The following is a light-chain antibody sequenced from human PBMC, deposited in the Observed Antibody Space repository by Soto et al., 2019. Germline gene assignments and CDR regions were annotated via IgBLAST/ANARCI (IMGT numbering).Light chain of an antibody. CDR2: AAS. V-gene: IGKV1-39*01. CDR1: QSISSY. CDR3: QHSYSTPLT. Sequence: DIQMTQSPSSLSASVGDRVTITCRASQSISSYLNWYQQKPGKAPKLLIYAASSLQSGVPSTFSGSGSGTDFARTISSLQPEDFATYYCQHSYSTPLTFGGGTKVEIK. J-gene: IGKJ4*01.